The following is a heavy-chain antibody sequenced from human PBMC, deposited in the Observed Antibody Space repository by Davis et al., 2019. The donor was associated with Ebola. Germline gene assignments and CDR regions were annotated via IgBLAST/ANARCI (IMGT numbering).Heavy chain of an antibody. V-gene: IGHV3-74*01. Sequence: ESLKISCAASGFTFSSYWMHWVRQAPGKGLVWVSRLNREGSSTSYADSVKGRFTISSDNAKNTRFLQMNSLRADDTAVYYCARDPGYPAAAGPAIDYWGQGILVTVSS. J-gene: IGHJ4*02. CDR2: LNREGSST. D-gene: IGHD6-13*01. CDR1: GFTFSSYW. CDR3: ARDPGYPAAAGPAIDY.